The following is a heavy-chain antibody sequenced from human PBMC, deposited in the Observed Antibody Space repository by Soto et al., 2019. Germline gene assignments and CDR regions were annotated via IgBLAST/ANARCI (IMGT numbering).Heavy chain of an antibody. D-gene: IGHD2-2*01. J-gene: IGHJ5*02. CDR2: ISGYNGNT. Sequence: ASVKVSCKASGYIFINYGITWVRQAPGQGLEWMGWISGYNGNTKYADKLQGRVTMTTDTSTTTAYMELRSLRSDGTAVYYCARDEVPAANWLDRWGQGTLVTVSS. V-gene: IGHV1-18*01. CDR3: ARDEVPAANWLDR. CDR1: GYIFINYG.